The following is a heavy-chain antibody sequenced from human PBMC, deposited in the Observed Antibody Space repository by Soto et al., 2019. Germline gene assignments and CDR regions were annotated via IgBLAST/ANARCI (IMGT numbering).Heavy chain of an antibody. CDR3: ARRASTYYDFWSGYYIDY. CDR1: GGSISSGGYY. Sequence: SETLSLTCTVSGGSISSGGYYWSWIRQHPGKGLEWIGYVYYSGSTYYNPSLKSRVTISVDTSKNQFSLKLSSVTAADTAVYYCARRASTYYDFWSGYYIDYWGQGTLVTAPQ. V-gene: IGHV4-39*01. CDR2: VYYSGST. D-gene: IGHD3-3*01. J-gene: IGHJ4*02.